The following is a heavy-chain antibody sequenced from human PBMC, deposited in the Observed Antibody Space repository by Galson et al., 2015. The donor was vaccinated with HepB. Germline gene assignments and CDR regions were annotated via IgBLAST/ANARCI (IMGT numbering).Heavy chain of an antibody. Sequence: SLRLSCAASGFTFSKYSMTWVRQPPGKGLEWVSAISGGGDDTFYADSVKGRFTISRDNSKNTLYLQMNSLRAEDTAVYYCAKDQGRVTMFRGVIINDNYYYYMDVWGKGTMVIVSS. D-gene: IGHD3-10*01. CDR2: ISGGGDDT. CDR1: GFTFSKYS. J-gene: IGHJ6*03. CDR3: AKDQGRVTMFRGVIINDNYYYYMDV. V-gene: IGHV3-23*01.